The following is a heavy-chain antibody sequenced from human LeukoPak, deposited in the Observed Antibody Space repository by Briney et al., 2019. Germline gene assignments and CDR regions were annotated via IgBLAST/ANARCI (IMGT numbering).Heavy chain of an antibody. CDR2: LYSGGTT. J-gene: IGHJ3*02. D-gene: IGHD4-17*01. Sequence: GGSLRLSCAASGLTVSSSYMSWVRQAPGKGLQWVSILYSGGTTYYADSVKGRFTISRDSSKNTLYLQMNSLRVEDTAVYYCARGSRVTTRLDAFDIWGQGTMVTVSS. V-gene: IGHV3-66*01. CDR1: GLTVSSSY. CDR3: ARGSRVTTRLDAFDI.